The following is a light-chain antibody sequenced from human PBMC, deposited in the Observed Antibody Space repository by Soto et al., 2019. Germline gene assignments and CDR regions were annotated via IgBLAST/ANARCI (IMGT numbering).Light chain of an antibody. Sequence: SYELTQPPSVSVAPGRTARITCGGNNIGSESVHWYQQKPGQAPVLVVCDDADRPSGIPERFSGSNSGNTATLTISRVEAGDEADYYCQVWDSSSDHYVFGTGTKVTVL. CDR3: QVWDSSSDHYV. J-gene: IGLJ1*01. V-gene: IGLV3-21*02. CDR2: DDA. CDR1: NIGSES.